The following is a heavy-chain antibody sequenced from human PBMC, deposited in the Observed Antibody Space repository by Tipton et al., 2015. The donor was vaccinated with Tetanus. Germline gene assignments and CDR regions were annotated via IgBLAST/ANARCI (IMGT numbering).Heavy chain of an antibody. Sequence: QLVQSGAEVKEPGASVKVSCKASGYNFVNFGISWVRQAPGQGLEWMGWISAYNGKTKYAQRLQGRVTMTTGRSASTAYMDLRRLRSDDTAVYYCARVQEQRIYYYGMDVWGQGTTVTVSS. D-gene: IGHD6-25*01. J-gene: IGHJ6*02. V-gene: IGHV1-18*01. CDR2: ISAYNGKT. CDR3: ARVQEQRIYYYGMDV. CDR1: GYNFVNFG.